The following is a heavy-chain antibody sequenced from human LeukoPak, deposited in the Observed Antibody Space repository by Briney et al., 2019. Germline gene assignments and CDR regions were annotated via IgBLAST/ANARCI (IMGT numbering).Heavy chain of an antibody. CDR3: ARRGGDSGWGAFDI. D-gene: IGHD6-19*01. CDR1: GFTFSSYW. V-gene: IGHV3-23*01. Sequence: GGSLRLSCAASGFTFSSYWMNWVRQAPGKGLEWVSSISGSGDATYDADSVKGRFTISRDNFKNTLSLQMNSLRVEDTAIYYCARRGGDSGWGAFDIWGQGTIVTVSS. J-gene: IGHJ3*02. CDR2: ISGSGDAT.